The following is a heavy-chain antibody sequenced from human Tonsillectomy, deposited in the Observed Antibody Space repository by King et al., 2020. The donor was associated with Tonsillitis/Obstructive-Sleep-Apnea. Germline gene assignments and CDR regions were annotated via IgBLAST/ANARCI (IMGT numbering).Heavy chain of an antibody. V-gene: IGHV1-2*02. CDR1: GYTFTGYY. J-gene: IGHJ6*02. Sequence: VQLVQSGAEVKKPGASVKVSCKASGYTFTGYYMYWVRQAPGQGPEWMGWINPNSGGTNYAQKFQGRVIMTRDTSITTAYMELSRLTSDDTAFYYCARDVNDNSDHLTASHYYCGLDVWGQGTPVTGSS. CDR2: INPNSGGT. CDR3: ARDVNDNSDHLTASHYYCGLDV. D-gene: IGHD4-17*01.